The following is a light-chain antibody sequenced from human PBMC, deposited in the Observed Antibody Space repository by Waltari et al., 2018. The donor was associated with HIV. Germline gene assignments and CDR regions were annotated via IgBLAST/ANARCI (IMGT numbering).Light chain of an antibody. CDR2: GAS. CDR1: QSVSSSY. Sequence: EIVFTQSPGPMPLSPGERATLSCMASQSVSSSYLAWYQQRPGQAPRLLMYGASSRATGIPDRFSGSGSGTDFTLTISRLEPEDFAVYYCQQYGSSPLTFGGGTKVEIK. V-gene: IGKV3-20*01. J-gene: IGKJ4*01. CDR3: QQYGSSPLT.